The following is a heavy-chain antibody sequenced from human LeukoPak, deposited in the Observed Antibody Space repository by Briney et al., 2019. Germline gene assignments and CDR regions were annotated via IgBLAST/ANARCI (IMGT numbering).Heavy chain of an antibody. V-gene: IGHV4-30-4*01. CDR1: GDSISRGVYY. J-gene: IGHJ6*04. D-gene: IGHD4-11*01. CDR2: IHSTGAT. CDR3: AREYSRRDAVEVPAPMDV. Sequence: SETLSLTCSVSGDSISRGVYYWSWIRQFPGKGLEWIGFIHSTGATFYNPSLKSRVVMSVDTSKNDFSLRLKSVTVADTAVHYCAREYSRRDAVEVPAPMDVWGKGATVLVSS.